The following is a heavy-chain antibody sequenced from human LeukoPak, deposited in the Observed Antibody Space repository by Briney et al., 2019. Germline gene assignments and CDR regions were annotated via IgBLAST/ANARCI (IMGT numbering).Heavy chain of an antibody. V-gene: IGHV1-46*01. CDR1: GYTFTGYY. J-gene: IGHJ5*02. Sequence: GASVKVSCKASGYTFTGYYMHWVRQAPGQGLEWMGIINPSGGSTSYAQKFQGRVTMTRDTSTSTVYMELSSLRSEDTAFYHCARDRCSSTSCYNTPNWFDPWGQGTLVTVSP. CDR3: ARDRCSSTSCYNTPNWFDP. CDR2: INPSGGST. D-gene: IGHD2-2*02.